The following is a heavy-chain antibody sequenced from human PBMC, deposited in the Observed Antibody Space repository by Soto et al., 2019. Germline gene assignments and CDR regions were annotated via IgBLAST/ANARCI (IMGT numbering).Heavy chain of an antibody. D-gene: IGHD6-19*01. CDR3: ARDGWGGTRGGWFDP. Sequence: QVQLQESGPGLVKPSQTLSLTCTVSGGSISSGGYYWSWIRQHPGKGLEWIGYIYYSGSTYYNPSLKIRVTISVDTSKNQFSLKLSAVTAADTAVYYCARDGWGGTRGGWFDPWGQGTLVTVSS. CDR2: IYYSGST. J-gene: IGHJ5*02. V-gene: IGHV4-31*03. CDR1: GGSISSGGYY.